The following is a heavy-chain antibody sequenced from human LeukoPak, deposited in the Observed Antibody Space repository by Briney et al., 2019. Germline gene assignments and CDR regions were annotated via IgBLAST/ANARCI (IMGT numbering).Heavy chain of an antibody. CDR1: GGSITSGGYY. J-gene: IGHJ4*02. CDR2: IYSSGTT. CDR3: ARAYGSGSAYNRYFDY. Sequence: SETLSLTCTDSGGSITSGGYYWSWIRQHPEKGLVWIGYIYSSGTTYFNPSLKSRVTISLDTSEHQFSLNLTSVTAADTAVYYCARAYGSGSAYNRYFDYWGQGALVTVSS. V-gene: IGHV4-31*03. D-gene: IGHD3-10*01.